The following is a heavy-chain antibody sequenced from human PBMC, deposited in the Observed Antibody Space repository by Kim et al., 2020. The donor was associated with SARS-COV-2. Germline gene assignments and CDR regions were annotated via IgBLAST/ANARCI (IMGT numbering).Heavy chain of an antibody. CDR2: IYPGDSDT. V-gene: IGHV5-51*01. CDR3: ARHVPLGPISAYYYYGMDV. J-gene: IGHJ6*02. Sequence: GESLKISCKGSGYSFTSYWIGWVRQMPGKGLEWMGIIYPGDSDTRYSPSFQGQVTISADKSISTAYLQWSSLKASDTAMYYCARHVPLGPISAYYYYGMDVWGQGTTVTVSS. CDR1: GYSFTSYW. D-gene: IGHD3-3*01.